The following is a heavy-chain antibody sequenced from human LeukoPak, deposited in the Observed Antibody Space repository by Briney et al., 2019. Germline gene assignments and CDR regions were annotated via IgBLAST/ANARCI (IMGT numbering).Heavy chain of an antibody. J-gene: IGHJ4*02. CDR3: ARHVYGRHQLQAYHFDY. CDR2: RYNSESR. D-gene: IGHD2-2*01. Sequence: PSETLSPTCELSVYSISSGHYWGWIRQSPGKGLGWIASRYNSESRYFKSSLKSRVTISLDTPKNQFSLTLNSVTAADTAVYYCARHVYGRHQLQAYHFDYWGQGILVTVS. V-gene: IGHV4-38-2*01. CDR1: VYSISSGHY.